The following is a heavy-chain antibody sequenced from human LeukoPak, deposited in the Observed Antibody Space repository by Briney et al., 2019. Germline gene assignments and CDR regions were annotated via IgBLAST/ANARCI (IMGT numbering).Heavy chain of an antibody. V-gene: IGHV4-59*01. J-gene: IGHJ3*02. CDR1: GGSISNDH. Sequence: PSETLSLTCTVSGGSISNDHWSWIRQPPGKGLEWIGYIYNSGSTNYNPSLKSRVTISVDTSKKQFSLKLSSVTAADTAFYYCARYIVSYPHDAFDIWGQGTMVTVSS. D-gene: IGHD1-26*01. CDR3: ARYIVSYPHDAFDI. CDR2: IYNSGST.